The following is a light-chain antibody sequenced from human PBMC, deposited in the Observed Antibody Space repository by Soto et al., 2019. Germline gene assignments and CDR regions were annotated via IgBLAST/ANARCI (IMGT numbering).Light chain of an antibody. CDR2: DAS. CDR3: QQRSDWPT. J-gene: IGKJ4*01. Sequence: IVLTQSPATLSLSPGERATLSCRASQSVSSYLAWYQQKGGQAPRLLIYDASSRATGIPARFSGSGSGTDFSVTISSLEPEDFAVYYCQQRSDWPTFGGGTKVEIK. CDR1: QSVSSY. V-gene: IGKV3-11*01.